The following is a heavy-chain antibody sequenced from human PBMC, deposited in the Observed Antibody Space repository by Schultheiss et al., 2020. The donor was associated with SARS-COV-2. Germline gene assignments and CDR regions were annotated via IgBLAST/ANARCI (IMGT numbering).Heavy chain of an antibody. CDR2: IYYSGST. Sequence: SQTLSLTCTVSGGSISSGDYYWSWIRQPPGKGLEWIGYIYYSGSTYYNPSLKSRVTMSVDTSKKQFSLTLRSVTAADTAVYYCAKDGDTTMAAYFDYWGQGTLVTVSS. D-gene: IGHD5-18*01. J-gene: IGHJ4*02. V-gene: IGHV4-30-4*01. CDR3: AKDGDTTMAAYFDY. CDR1: GGSISSGDYY.